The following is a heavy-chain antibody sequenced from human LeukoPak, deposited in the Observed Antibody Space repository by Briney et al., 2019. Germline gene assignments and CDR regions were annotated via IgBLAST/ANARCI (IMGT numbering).Heavy chain of an antibody. V-gene: IGHV4-39*07. D-gene: IGHD3-10*01. CDR2: IYYSGST. Sequence: SETLSLTCTVSGGSISSSRYYWGWIRQPPGKGLEWIGSIYYSGSTYYNPSLKSRATISLDKSKNHFSLKVNSMTAADAAVYYCARDLPGSGVNFDYWGQGTLVTVSS. CDR1: GGSISSSRYY. J-gene: IGHJ4*02. CDR3: ARDLPGSGVNFDY.